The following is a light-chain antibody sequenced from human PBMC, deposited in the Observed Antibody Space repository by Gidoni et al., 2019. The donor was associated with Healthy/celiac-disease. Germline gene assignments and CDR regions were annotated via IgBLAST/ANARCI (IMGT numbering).Light chain of an antibody. CDR1: QRISSY. CDR3: QQSYSTPLT. V-gene: IGKV1-39*01. J-gene: IGKJ4*01. CDR2: AAS. Sequence: DLHMTQSPSSLSASVGDRVTITGRASQRISSYVKWYQQKPGKDPKLLIYAASSLQSGVPSRFSGSGSGTDFTLTISSLQPEDFATYYCQQSYSTPLTFXGXTKVXIK.